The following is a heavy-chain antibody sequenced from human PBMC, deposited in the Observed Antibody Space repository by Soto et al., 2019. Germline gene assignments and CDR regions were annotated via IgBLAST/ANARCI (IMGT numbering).Heavy chain of an antibody. V-gene: IGHV4-4*02. D-gene: IGHD6-13*01. Sequence: QVQLQESGPGLVKPSGTLSLTCAVSGGSISSSNWWSWVRQPPGKGLEWIGEIYHSGSTNYNPSLKSRVTISVDKSKNQFSLKLTSVTAADTAVYYCARAFIAAAGSRGPWFDPWGQGTLVTVSS. J-gene: IGHJ5*02. CDR3: ARAFIAAAGSRGPWFDP. CDR2: IYHSGST. CDR1: GGSISSSNW.